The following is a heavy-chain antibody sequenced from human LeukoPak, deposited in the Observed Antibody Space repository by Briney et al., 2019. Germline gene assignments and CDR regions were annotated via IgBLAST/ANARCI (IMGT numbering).Heavy chain of an antibody. J-gene: IGHJ4*02. D-gene: IGHD4-17*01. V-gene: IGHV3-23*01. Sequence: GSLRLSCAASGFTFSSYAMSWVRQAPGKGLEWVSLISANGVRTFYADSVKGRFIISRDNSKNTLYLQMDSLRAEDTAVYYCAKFLMTAVTTGFGSWGQGTLVTVSS. CDR2: ISANGVRT. CDR3: AKFLMTAVTTGFGS. CDR1: GFTFSSYA.